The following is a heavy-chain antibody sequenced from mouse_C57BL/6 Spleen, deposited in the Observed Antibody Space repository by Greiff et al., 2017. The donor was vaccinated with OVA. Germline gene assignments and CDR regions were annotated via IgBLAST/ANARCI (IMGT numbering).Heavy chain of an antibody. J-gene: IGHJ3*01. V-gene: IGHV5-17*01. CDR3: ARRAYDYEAWFAY. CDR1: GFTFSDYG. Sequence: EVKLMESGGGLVKPGGSLKLSCAASGFTFSDYGMHWVRQAPEKGLEWVAYISSGSSTIYYADTVKGRFTISRDNATNTLFLQMTSLRSEDTAMYYGARRAYDYEAWFAYWGKGTLVTVSA. D-gene: IGHD2-4*01. CDR2: ISSGSSTI.